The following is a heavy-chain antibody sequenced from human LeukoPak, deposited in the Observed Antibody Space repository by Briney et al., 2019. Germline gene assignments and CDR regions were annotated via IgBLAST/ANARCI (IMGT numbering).Heavy chain of an antibody. V-gene: IGHV1-69*13. CDR1: GGTFSSYA. CDR3: ARDIVVVVAAGGYYYGMDV. J-gene: IGHJ6*02. D-gene: IGHD2-15*01. Sequence: ASVKASCKASGGTFSSYAISWVRQAPGQGLEWMGGIIPIFGTANYAQKFQGRVTITADESTSTAYMELSSLRSEDTAVYYCARDIVVVVAAGGYYYGMDVWGQGTTVTVSS. CDR2: IIPIFGTA.